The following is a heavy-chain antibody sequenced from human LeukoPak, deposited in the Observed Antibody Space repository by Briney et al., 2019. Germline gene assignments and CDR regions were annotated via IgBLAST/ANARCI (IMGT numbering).Heavy chain of an antibody. CDR3: ARGGATMVRGTSYYYMDV. D-gene: IGHD3-10*01. Sequence: SETLSLTCAVYGGSFSGYYWSWIHQPAGKGLEWIGEINHSGSTTYNPSLKSRVTISVDTSKNQFSLKLSSVTAADTAVYYCARGGATMVRGTSYYYMDVWVKGTTVTVFS. CDR1: GGSFSGYY. J-gene: IGHJ6*03. CDR2: INHSGST. V-gene: IGHV4-34*01.